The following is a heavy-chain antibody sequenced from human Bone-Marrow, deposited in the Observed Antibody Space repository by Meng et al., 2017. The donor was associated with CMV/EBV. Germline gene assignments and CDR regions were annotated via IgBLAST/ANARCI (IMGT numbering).Heavy chain of an antibody. J-gene: IGHJ6*02. CDR3: ARERNYGAGSYIHYGMDV. V-gene: IGHV3-48*04. Sequence: GESLKISCAASGFTFSSYWMHWVRQAPGKGLEWVSYISSSGSTIYYADSVKGRFTISRDNAKNSLYLQMNSLRAEDTAVYYCARERNYGAGSYIHYGMDVWGQGTTVTVSS. D-gene: IGHD3-10*01. CDR1: GFTFSSYW. CDR2: ISSSGSTI.